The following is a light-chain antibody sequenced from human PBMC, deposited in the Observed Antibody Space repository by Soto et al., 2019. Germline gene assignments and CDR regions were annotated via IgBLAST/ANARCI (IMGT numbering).Light chain of an antibody. Sequence: EIVLTQSPGTLSLSPGEGATLSCRASQSVSSSLLAWFQQKPGQALRLLIHDVSSRATGIPDRFSGSGSGTDFTLSISRLEPEDFAVYYCHQYGSSPLTFGQGTKLEIK. CDR2: DVS. CDR3: HQYGSSPLT. V-gene: IGKV3-20*01. CDR1: QSVSSSL. J-gene: IGKJ2*01.